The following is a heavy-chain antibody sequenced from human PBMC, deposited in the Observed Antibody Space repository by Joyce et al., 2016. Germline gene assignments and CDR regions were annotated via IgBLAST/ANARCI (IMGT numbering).Heavy chain of an antibody. V-gene: IGHV3-30*04. D-gene: IGHD2-15*01. CDR2: ISYDGSKK. Sequence: QVQLVESGGGVVQPGRSLRLSCAASGFTFSSYAMHWVRQAPGKGLEWVAVISYDGSKKYYADSVKGRFTISRDNSKNTLYLQMNSLRAEDTAVYYCARTYCSGGSCYYRAVYYYYVMDVWGQGTTVTVSS. CDR1: GFTFSSYA. CDR3: ARTYCSGGSCYYRAVYYYYVMDV. J-gene: IGHJ6*02.